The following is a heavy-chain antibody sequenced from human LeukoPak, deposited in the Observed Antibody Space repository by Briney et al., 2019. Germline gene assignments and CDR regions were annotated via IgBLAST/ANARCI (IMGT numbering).Heavy chain of an antibody. V-gene: IGHV3-33*06. CDR3: AKDTDAYGGDMDV. CDR2: IWYDGSNK. D-gene: IGHD3-16*01. Sequence: PGRSLRLSCAASGFTFSSYGMHWVRQAPGKGLEWVAVIWYDGSNKYYADSVKGRFTISRDNPKNTLYLQMNSLRAEDTAVYYCAKDTDAYGGDMDVWGKGTTVTVSS. CDR1: GFTFSSYG. J-gene: IGHJ6*03.